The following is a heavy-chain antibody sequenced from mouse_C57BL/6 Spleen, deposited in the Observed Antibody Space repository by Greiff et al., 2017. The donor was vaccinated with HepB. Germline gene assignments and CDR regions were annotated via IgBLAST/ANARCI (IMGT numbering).Heavy chain of an antibody. CDR2: INPGSGGT. CDR1: GYAFTNYL. V-gene: IGHV1-54*01. Sequence: VKLQESGAELVRPGTSVKVSCKASGYAFTNYLIEWVKQRPGQGLEWIGVINPGSGGTNYNEKFKGKATLTADKSSSTAYMQLSSLTSEDSAVYFCARSGGLRHYFDYWGQGTTLTVSS. J-gene: IGHJ2*01. CDR3: ARSGGLRHYFDY. D-gene: IGHD2-4*01.